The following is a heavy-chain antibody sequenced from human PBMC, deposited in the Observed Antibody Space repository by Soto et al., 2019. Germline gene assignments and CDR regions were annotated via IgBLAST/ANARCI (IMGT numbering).Heavy chain of an antibody. CDR3: ARGMTTVTTIDY. CDR2: IYHSGST. V-gene: IGHV4-30-2*01. CDR1: GGSISSGCYX. J-gene: IGHJ4*02. D-gene: IGHD4-4*01. Sequence: SETLSLTCAVSGGSISSGCYXWSXXRQPPGKGLEWIGYIYHSGSTYYNPSLKSRVTISVDRSKNQFSLKLSSVTAADTAVYYCARGMTTVTTIDYWGQGTLVTVSS.